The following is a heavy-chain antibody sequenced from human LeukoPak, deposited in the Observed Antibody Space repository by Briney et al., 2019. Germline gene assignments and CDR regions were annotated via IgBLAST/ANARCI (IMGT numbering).Heavy chain of an antibody. CDR1: GFTVSSNY. J-gene: IGHJ4*02. CDR3: AKDRGNGYYNFDY. V-gene: IGHV3-53*05. CDR2: IYSGGYT. Sequence: PGGSLRLSCAASGFTVSSNYMSWVRQAPGRGLEWVSVIYSGGYTYYADSVKGRFTISRDNSKNTLYLQMDGLSIEDTAVYYCAKDRGNGYYNFDYWGQGILVTVSS. D-gene: IGHD5-24*01.